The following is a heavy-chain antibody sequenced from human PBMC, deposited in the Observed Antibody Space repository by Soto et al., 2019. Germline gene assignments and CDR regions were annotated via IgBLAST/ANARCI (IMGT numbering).Heavy chain of an antibody. J-gene: IGHJ6*02. Sequence: PSQTLSLTCAISGASVSSNSAAWNWIRQSPSRGLEWLGRTYYRSKWYNDYAVSVKSRITINPDTSKNQFSLQLNSVTPEDTAVYYCARDGGYCSSTSCSYYYYGMDVWGQGTTVTVS. D-gene: IGHD2-2*01. CDR1: GASVSSNSAA. CDR3: ARDGGYCSSTSCSYYYYGMDV. V-gene: IGHV6-1*01. CDR2: TYYRSKWYN.